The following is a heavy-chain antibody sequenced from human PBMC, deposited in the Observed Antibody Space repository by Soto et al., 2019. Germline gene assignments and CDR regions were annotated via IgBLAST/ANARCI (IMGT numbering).Heavy chain of an antibody. Sequence: QLQLQESGSGLVKPSQTLSLTCAVSGGSISSGGYSWSWIRQPPGKGLEWIGYMYHSGSTYNNPSLKSRVTISIDRSKNQCSMKLSPVTAADTAVYYCARVPDYGGQGILVTVSS. CDR2: MYHSGST. D-gene: IGHD2-2*01. V-gene: IGHV4-30-2*01. CDR3: ARVPDY. CDR1: GGSISSGGYS. J-gene: IGHJ4*02.